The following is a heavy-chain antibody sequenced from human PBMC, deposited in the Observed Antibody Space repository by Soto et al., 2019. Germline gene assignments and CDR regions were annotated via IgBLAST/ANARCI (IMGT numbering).Heavy chain of an antibody. CDR1: GFTFSHYG. V-gene: IGHV3-30*03. CDR2: ISYDGSIE. J-gene: IGHJ4*02. D-gene: IGHD4-4*01. CDR3: ARDDSEYSNYWSSFDY. Sequence: QVQLVDSGGGVVQPGRSLRLSCAASGFTFSHYGMEWVRQAPGKGLEWVAVISYDGSIEYYADSVKGRFTISRDNSKGTLSLQMNSLRPEDTAMYYCARDDSEYSNYWSSFDYWGQGTLVTVSS.